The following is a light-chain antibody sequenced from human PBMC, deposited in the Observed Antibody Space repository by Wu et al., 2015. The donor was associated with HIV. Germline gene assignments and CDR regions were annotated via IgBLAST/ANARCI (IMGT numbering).Light chain of an antibody. V-gene: IGKV3-11*01. Sequence: EIVLTQSPVTLSVSPGERATLSCRASQSVSSYLAWYQQKRGQAPRLLIYDASNRATGIPARFSGSGSGTDFTLTISSLEPEDFAVYYCQQRSNWPLTFGGGTKVEIK. J-gene: IGKJ4*01. CDR1: QSVSSY. CDR2: DAS. CDR3: QQRSNWPLT.